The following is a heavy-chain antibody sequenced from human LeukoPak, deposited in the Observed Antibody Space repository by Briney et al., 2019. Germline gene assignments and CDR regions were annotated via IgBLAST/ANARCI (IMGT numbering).Heavy chain of an antibody. CDR3: AKGPSTAYSTYYFDY. J-gene: IGHJ4*02. CDR1: GFTFSRSG. CDR2: IWDDGSTQ. Sequence: PGRSLRLSCAASGFTFSRSGMHWVRQAPGKGLEWVAVIWDDGSTQKYADSVKGRLTISRDNSKNTLYLQMNSLRAEDTAVYYCAKGPSTAYSTYYFDYWGQGTLVTVSS. V-gene: IGHV3-33*06. D-gene: IGHD2-21*02.